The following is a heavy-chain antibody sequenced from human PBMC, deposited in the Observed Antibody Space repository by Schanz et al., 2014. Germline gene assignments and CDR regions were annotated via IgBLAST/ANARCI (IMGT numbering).Heavy chain of an antibody. J-gene: IGHJ4*02. CDR3: ARIGGSVFDY. CDR1: GFGFSSYS. CDR2: ISSGGGST. D-gene: IGHD3-10*01. V-gene: IGHV3-23*01. Sequence: VHLLESGGGLVEPGGSLRLSCAASGFGFSSYSMNWVRQAPGKGLEWVSSISSGGGSTYYADSVKGRFTISRDNSKNTLYLQMKSLRAEDTAVYYCARIGGSVFDYWAQGTLVTVSS.